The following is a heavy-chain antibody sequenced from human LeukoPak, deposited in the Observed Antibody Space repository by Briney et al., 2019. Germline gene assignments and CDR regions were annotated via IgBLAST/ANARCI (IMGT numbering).Heavy chain of an antibody. CDR1: GFTFSSYW. J-gene: IGHJ4*02. Sequence: PGGSLRLSCAASGFTFSSYWMHWVRQAPGKGLVWVSRINSDGSSTSYADSVKGRFTISRDNAKNTLYLQMNSLRAEDTAVYYCARALGFWSGYLYYFDYWGQRTLVTVSS. V-gene: IGHV3-74*01. D-gene: IGHD3-3*01. CDR3: ARALGFWSGYLYYFDY. CDR2: INSDGSST.